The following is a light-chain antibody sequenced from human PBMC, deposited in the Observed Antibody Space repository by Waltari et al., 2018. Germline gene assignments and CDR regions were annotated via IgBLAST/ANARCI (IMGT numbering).Light chain of an antibody. CDR3: QSYDSGLNVWV. CDR2: NNS. V-gene: IGLV1-40*01. J-gene: IGLJ3*02. Sequence: QSVLTQPPAVSGAPGHRVTISCSGGTSNIGAGYDVHWYQQLPGAAPKLLISNNSNRPSWVPDRFSGSRSATSASLAITGLQAEDEAEYYCQSYDSGLNVWVFGGGTKVSVL. CDR1: TSNIGAGYD.